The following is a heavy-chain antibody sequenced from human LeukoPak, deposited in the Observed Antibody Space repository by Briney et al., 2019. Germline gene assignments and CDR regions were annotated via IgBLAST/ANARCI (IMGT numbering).Heavy chain of an antibody. J-gene: IGHJ4*02. CDR1: GFTFVDYA. Sequence: GGSLRLSCTASGFTFVDYAMSWVRQAPGKGLEWVANMDPTGSQKRYVDSVRGRFTISKDNPGASLYLDMHSLRAEDTAIYYCAIWTSGNYWGQGTLVTVSS. CDR3: AIWTSGNY. D-gene: IGHD1-1*01. CDR2: MDPTGSQK. V-gene: IGHV3-7*01.